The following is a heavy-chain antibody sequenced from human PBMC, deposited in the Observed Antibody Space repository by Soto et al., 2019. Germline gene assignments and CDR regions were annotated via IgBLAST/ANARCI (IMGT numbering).Heavy chain of an antibody. CDR2: ITNSGGTT. CDR3: AKRGDLISFAC. J-gene: IGHJ4*02. CDR1: ELSLSRYS. V-gene: IGHV3-23*01. Sequence: GSLSLSCAASELSLSRYSPNWVRQAPGKGLEWVSLITNSGGTTYSADSVKGRFTVSRDNSKNTLYLQMNSLRAEDTAVYYCAKRGDLISFACWGQGTLVTVSS. D-gene: IGHD2-8*01.